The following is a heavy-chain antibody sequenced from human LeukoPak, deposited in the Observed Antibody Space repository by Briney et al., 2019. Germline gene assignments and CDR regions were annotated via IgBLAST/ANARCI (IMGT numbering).Heavy chain of an antibody. CDR1: EFTFSNYW. CDR3: ARDCSGRGCYASTFDI. Sequence: GGSLRLSCAASEFTFSNYWMHWVRQAPGKGLVWVSRISRDGSSTAYADSVKGRFTISRDNTKNTLYLEMISLSAEDTAVYYCARDCSGRGCYASTFDIWGRGTMVTVSS. V-gene: IGHV3-74*01. D-gene: IGHD2-15*01. CDR2: ISRDGSST. J-gene: IGHJ3*02.